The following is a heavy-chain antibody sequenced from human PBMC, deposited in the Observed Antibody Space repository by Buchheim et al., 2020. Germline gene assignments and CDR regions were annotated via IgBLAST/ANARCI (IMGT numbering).Heavy chain of an antibody. CDR1: GFTFSSYW. Sequence: EVQLLESGGGLAQPGGSLRLSCAASGFTFSSYWMSWVRQAPGKGLEWVANIKQDGSEKYYVDSVKGRFTISRDNATNSLYLQMNSLRAEDTAVYYCARDHYYYDSSGYSDYWGQGTL. CDR2: IKQDGSEK. J-gene: IGHJ4*02. V-gene: IGHV3-7*01. D-gene: IGHD3-22*01. CDR3: ARDHYYYDSSGYSDY.